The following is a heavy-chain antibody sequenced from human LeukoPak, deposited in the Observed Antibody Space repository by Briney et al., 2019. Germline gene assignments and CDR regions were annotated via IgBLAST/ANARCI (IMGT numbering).Heavy chain of an antibody. CDR3: ARDARAASAAGIFDY. D-gene: IGHD6-13*01. CDR2: ISVYNGYT. J-gene: IGHJ4*02. V-gene: IGHV1-18*01. CDR1: DYTFVDYG. Sequence: ASVKVSCKASDYTFVDYGISWVRQAPGQGLEGIGGISVYNGYTKYAQKFQGRVALTTDTSTSTAYMDLKSLTSDDTAVYYCARDARAASAAGIFDYWGQGTLVTVSS.